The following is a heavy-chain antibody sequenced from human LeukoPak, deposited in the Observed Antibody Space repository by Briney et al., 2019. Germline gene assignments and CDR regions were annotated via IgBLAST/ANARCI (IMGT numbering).Heavy chain of an antibody. CDR3: ARQADVPSSIGYFDL. V-gene: IGHV4-38-2*01. CDR2: ISHGGST. Sequence: MPSETLSLTCAVSDYSITNAYYWGWIRQPPGKGLEWIGSISHGGSTHYNASLKSRVTISLEASKNQFSLRLSSVTSADTAVYYCARQADVPSSIGYFDLWGQGVPVTVSS. D-gene: IGHD2/OR15-2a*01. J-gene: IGHJ4*02. CDR1: DYSITNAYY.